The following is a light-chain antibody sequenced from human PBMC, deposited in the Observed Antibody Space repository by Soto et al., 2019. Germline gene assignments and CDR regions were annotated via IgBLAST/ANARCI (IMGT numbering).Light chain of an antibody. CDR3: TSYTSISLYV. Sequence: QAVVTQPPSVSGAPGQRVTIPCTGSSSNIGSPYDVHWYQQLAGAAPKLLIYENVNRPSGVPDRFSGSKSGTSASLAITGLQAVDEADYYCTSYTSISLYVFGTGTKLTVL. J-gene: IGLJ1*01. CDR1: SSNIGSPYD. CDR2: ENV. V-gene: IGLV1-40*01.